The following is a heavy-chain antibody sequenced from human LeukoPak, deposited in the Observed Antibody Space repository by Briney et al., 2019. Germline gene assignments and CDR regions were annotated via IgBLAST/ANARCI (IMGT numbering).Heavy chain of an antibody. V-gene: IGHV4-59*01. Sequence: PSETLSLTCTVSGGSISSYYWSWIRQPPGKGLEWIGYIYYSGSTNYNPSLKSRVTISVDTSKNQFSLKLSSVTAADTAVYYCARGDGDYNFDYWGRGTLVTVSS. CDR3: ARGDGDYNFDY. D-gene: IGHD4-17*01. CDR1: GGSISSYY. J-gene: IGHJ4*02. CDR2: IYYSGST.